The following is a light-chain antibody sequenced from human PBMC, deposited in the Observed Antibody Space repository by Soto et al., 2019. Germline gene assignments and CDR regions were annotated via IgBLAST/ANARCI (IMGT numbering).Light chain of an antibody. Sequence: QSALTQAASVSGSPGQSIPISCTGTSSDVGGYNYVSWYQQHPGKAPKLMIYDVSNRPSGVSNRFSGSKSGNTASLTISGLQAEDEADYYCSSYTSSSKVFGTGTKVTVL. CDR1: SSDVGGYNY. V-gene: IGLV2-14*01. CDR2: DVS. CDR3: SSYTSSSKV. J-gene: IGLJ1*01.